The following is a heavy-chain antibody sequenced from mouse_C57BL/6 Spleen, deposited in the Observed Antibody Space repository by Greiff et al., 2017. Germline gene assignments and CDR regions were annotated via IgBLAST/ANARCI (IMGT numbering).Heavy chain of an antibody. CDR2: LSSGSRTI. D-gene: IGHD4-1*02. CDR1: GFTFSDYG. CDR3: ARLNWDEDFDY. J-gene: IGHJ2*01. Sequence: EVKLMESGGGLVKPGGSLKFSCAASGFTFSDYGMHWVRQAPEKGLEWVAYLSSGSRTIYYADTVKGRFTIARDKGKNTLFLQKTSLRSEDTAMCYSARLNWDEDFDYWGQGTTLTVSS. V-gene: IGHV5-17*01.